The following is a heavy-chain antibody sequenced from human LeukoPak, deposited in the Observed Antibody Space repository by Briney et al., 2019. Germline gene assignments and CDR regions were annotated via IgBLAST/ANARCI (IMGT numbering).Heavy chain of an antibody. CDR3: ARVTGSYYVGGSTPFDY. Sequence: PGGSLRLSCAASGFTFDDYGMSWVRQAPGKGLEWVSGINWNGDSTGYADSVKGRFTISRDNAKNSLYLQMNSLRAEDTALYHCARVTGSYYVGGSTPFDYWGQGTLGTVSS. D-gene: IGHD1-26*01. J-gene: IGHJ4*02. V-gene: IGHV3-20*01. CDR1: GFTFDDYG. CDR2: INWNGDST.